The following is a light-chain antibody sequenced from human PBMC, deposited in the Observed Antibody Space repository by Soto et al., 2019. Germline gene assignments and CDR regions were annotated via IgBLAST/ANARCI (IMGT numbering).Light chain of an antibody. CDR3: QQYFSSWT. J-gene: IGKJ1*01. CDR2: GAS. Sequence: EIVLTQSPGTLSLSPGERATLSCRASQSISGTFLAWYQHKPGQAPRVLMYGASRRATGIPDRFSGSGSGTDFTLTISRLEPEDFALYYCQQYFSSWTFGQGTKVDMK. CDR1: QSISGTF. V-gene: IGKV3-20*01.